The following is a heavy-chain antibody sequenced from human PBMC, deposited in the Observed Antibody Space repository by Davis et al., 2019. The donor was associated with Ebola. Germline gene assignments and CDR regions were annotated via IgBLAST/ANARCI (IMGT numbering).Heavy chain of an antibody. CDR3: ALRVAGDY. J-gene: IGHJ4*02. D-gene: IGHD6-19*01. CDR2: IIPLFGTT. Sequence: SVKVSCKASGYTFTSYGISWVRQAPGQGLEWMGGIIPLFGTTNYAQNFKGRVTITADESTTTAYMELSSLRSEDTAMYYCALRVAGDYWGQGTLVTVSS. CDR1: GYTFTSYG. V-gene: IGHV1-69*13.